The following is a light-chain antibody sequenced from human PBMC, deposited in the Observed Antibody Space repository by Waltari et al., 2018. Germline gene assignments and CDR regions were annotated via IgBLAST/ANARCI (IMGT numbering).Light chain of an antibody. Sequence: QSALTQPASVSGSPGQSITISCTGSSSDVGRYNYVSWYQQFPDRAPKLMIYDVTNRPSGVSNRFPGSTSANTASLTISGLQPEDEADCYCASYIPGSTLVFGGGTKLTVL. CDR2: DVT. J-gene: IGLJ3*02. CDR1: SSDVGRYNY. V-gene: IGLV2-14*01. CDR3: ASYIPGSTLV.